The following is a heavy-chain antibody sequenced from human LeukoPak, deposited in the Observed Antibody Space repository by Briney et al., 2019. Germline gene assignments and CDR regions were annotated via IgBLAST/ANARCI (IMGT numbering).Heavy chain of an antibody. V-gene: IGHV5-51*01. D-gene: IGHD3-22*01. CDR3: ARKPYYYYDSSGYRGAFDI. CDR2: IYPGDSDT. J-gene: IGHJ3*02. Sequence: GESLKISCKGSGYSFTSYWIGWVRQMPGKGLERMGIIYPGDSDTRYSPSFQGQVTISADQSIRTAYLQWSSLKASDTAMYYCARKPYYYYDSSGYRGAFDIWGQGTMVTVSS. CDR1: GYSFTSYW.